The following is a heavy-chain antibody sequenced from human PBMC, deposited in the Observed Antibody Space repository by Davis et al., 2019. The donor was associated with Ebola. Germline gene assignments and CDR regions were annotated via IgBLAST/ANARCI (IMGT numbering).Heavy chain of an antibody. CDR2: IIPIFGTA. CDR1: GGTFSSYA. D-gene: IGHD3-3*01. CDR3: ARATPMVGFWSGYLNY. Sequence: SVKVSCKASGGTFSSYAISWVRQAPGQGLEWMGGIIPIFGTANYAQKFQGRVTITADESTSTAYMELSSLRSEDTAVYYCARATPMVGFWSGYLNYWGQGTLVTVSS. J-gene: IGHJ4*02. V-gene: IGHV1-69*13.